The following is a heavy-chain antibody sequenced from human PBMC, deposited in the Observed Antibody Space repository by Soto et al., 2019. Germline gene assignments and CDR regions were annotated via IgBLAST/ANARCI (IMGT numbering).Heavy chain of an antibody. D-gene: IGHD2-2*01. J-gene: IGHJ1*01. Sequence: GGSLRLSCAASGFTFSTYAMSWVRQAPGKGLEWVSAISGSGGNTYYADSVKGRFTISRDNSKNTQHLQMNSLRAEDTAVYYCAKEGSYCSTTSCYVQHWGQGTLVTVSS. CDR1: GFTFSTYA. V-gene: IGHV3-23*01. CDR3: AKEGSYCSTTSCYVQH. CDR2: ISGSGGNT.